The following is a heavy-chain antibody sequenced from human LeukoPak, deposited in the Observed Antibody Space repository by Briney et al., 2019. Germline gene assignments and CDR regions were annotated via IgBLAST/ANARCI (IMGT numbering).Heavy chain of an antibody. CDR1: RFTFSSYA. CDR3: AKEGKLGLDY. CDR2: ITGSGGST. V-gene: IGHV3-23*01. D-gene: IGHD3-16*01. Sequence: GGSLRLSCAASRFTFSSYAMTWVRQAPGKGLEWVSGITGSGGSTTYADSVKGQFTISRDNSKNTLYLQMISLRAEDMAVYYCAKEGKLGLDYWGQGTLVTVSS. J-gene: IGHJ4*02.